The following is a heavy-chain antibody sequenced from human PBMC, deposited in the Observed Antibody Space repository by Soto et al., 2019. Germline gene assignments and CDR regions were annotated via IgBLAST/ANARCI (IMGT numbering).Heavy chain of an antibody. CDR3: LMSPYGMDV. V-gene: IGHV3-23*01. J-gene: IGHJ6*02. Sequence: LRLSCAASGFTFSSYAMSWVRQAPGKGLEWVSAISGSGGSTYYADSVKGRFTISRDNPKNTPYLQMDSLRAEDTAVYYCLMSPYGMDVWGQGNTVTVSS. D-gene: IGHD2-8*01. CDR2: ISGSGGST. CDR1: GFTFSSYA.